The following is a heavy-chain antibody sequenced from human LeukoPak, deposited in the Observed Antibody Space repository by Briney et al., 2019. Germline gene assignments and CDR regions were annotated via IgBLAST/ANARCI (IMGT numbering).Heavy chain of an antibody. J-gene: IGHJ4*02. V-gene: IGHV3-21*04. CDR2: ISSGSSAI. D-gene: IGHD4-17*01. Sequence: PGGSLRLSCEASGFTFTTYSMTWVRQAPGKGLEWVSIISSGSSAIFSADALKGRFTISRDDAKNLLYLDMNSLRAEDTAIYYCTKGRTTTVRFLIDFWGQGTLVTVSS. CDR3: TKGRTTTVRFLIDF. CDR1: GFTFTTYS.